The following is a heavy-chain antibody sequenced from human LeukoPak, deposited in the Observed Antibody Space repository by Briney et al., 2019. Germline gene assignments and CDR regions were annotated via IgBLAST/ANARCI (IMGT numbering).Heavy chain of an antibody. CDR3: ARRGEYCSGGSCYSSSGALDY. CDR1: GGSISSGGYS. CDR2: IYHSGST. D-gene: IGHD2-15*01. Sequence: SETLSLTCAVSGGSISSGGYSWSWIRQPPGKGLEWIGYIYHSGSTYYNQSRKSRVTISVDRSKNQFSLKLSSVTAADTAVYSCARRGEYCSGGSCYSSSGALDYWGQGTLVTVSS. J-gene: IGHJ4*02. V-gene: IGHV4-30-2*01.